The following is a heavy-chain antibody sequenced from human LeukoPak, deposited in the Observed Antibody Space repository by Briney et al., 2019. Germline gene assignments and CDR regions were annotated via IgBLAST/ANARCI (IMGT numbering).Heavy chain of an antibody. Sequence: GGSLRLSCAASGFTFNNYDMNWVRQAPGKGLEWVSYISSSGSTIYYADSVKGRFTISRDNAKNSLYLQMNSLRAEDTAVYYCAELGITMIGGVWGKGTTVTISS. CDR2: ISSSGSTI. V-gene: IGHV3-48*03. D-gene: IGHD3-10*02. CDR3: AELGITMIGGV. CDR1: GFTFNNYD. J-gene: IGHJ6*04.